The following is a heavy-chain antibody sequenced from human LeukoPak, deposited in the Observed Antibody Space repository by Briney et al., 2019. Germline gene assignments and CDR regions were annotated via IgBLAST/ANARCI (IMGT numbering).Heavy chain of an antibody. CDR2: INPNSGDT. J-gene: IGHJ4*02. Sequence: GASVKVSCKASGYTFTGYYMHWVRQAPGQGLEWMGWINPNSGDTNYAQKFQGRVTMTRDTSVSTAYMELSSLRYDDTAVYYCARDWLLRYSQGGFDSWGQGSLVTVSS. CDR1: GYTFTGYY. V-gene: IGHV1-2*02. D-gene: IGHD3-9*01. CDR3: ARDWLLRYSQGGFDS.